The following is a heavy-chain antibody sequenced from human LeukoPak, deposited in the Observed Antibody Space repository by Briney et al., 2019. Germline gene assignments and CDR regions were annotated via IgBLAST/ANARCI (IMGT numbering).Heavy chain of an antibody. J-gene: IGHJ4*02. CDR3: SRGLDSRKLGY. CDR2: IHASGRL. V-gene: IGHV4-31*03. D-gene: IGHD3-22*01. Sequence: PSETLSLTCTVSGASFSSGDQYWNWIRQSPGKGLEWIVSIHASGRLYNNPSIESRITISIDTSKNQFSLNLNSVTAADTAVYFCSRGLDSRKLGYWGQGTLVTVSS. CDR1: GASFSSGDQY.